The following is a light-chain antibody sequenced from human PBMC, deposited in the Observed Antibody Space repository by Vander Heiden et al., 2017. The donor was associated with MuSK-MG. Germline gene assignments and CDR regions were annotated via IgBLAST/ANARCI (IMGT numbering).Light chain of an antibody. CDR1: QSISSW. J-gene: IGKJ1*01. CDR2: KAS. Sequence: DIQMTQSPSTLSASVGDRVIITCRASQSISSWLAWYQQKPGKAPKLLIYKASSLESGVPSRFSGSGSGTEFTLTISSLQPDDLATYYCQQYNSYSPWTFGQGTKVEIK. V-gene: IGKV1-5*03. CDR3: QQYNSYSPWT.